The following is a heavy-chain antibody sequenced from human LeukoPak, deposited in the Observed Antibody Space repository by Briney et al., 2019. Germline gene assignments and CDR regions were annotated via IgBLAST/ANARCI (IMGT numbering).Heavy chain of an antibody. Sequence: SETLSLTCTVSGGSISSSSYYWGWIRQPRGKGLEWIGSIYYSGSTYYNPSLKSRVTISVDTSKDQFSLKLSSVTAADTAVYYCATIPNYYDSSGYANFDYWGQGTLVTVSS. CDR2: IYYSGST. J-gene: IGHJ4*02. CDR1: GGSISSSSYY. CDR3: ATIPNYYDSSGYANFDY. D-gene: IGHD3-22*01. V-gene: IGHV4-39*07.